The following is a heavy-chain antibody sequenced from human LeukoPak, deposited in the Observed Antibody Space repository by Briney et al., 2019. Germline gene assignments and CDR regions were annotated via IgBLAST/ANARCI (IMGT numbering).Heavy chain of an antibody. CDR3: ARDPGVRWLVGFDY. CDR2: VWYDGSNK. CDR1: GFTFSTYG. J-gene: IGHJ4*02. D-gene: IGHD6-19*01. Sequence: PGRSLRLSCAVSGFTFSTYGMHWARQAPGKGLEWVAVVWYDGSNKYYADSVKGRFTISRDNSKSTLYLEMNSLRAEDTAVYYCARDPGVRWLVGFDYWGQGTLVTVSS. V-gene: IGHV3-33*01.